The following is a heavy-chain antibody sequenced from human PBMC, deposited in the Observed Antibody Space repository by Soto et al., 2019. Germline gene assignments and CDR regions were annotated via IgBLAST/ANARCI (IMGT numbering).Heavy chain of an antibody. Sequence: SVKVSCTASGGTFSSYTISWVRQAPGQGLEWMGRIIPILGIANYAQKFQGRVTITADKSTSTAYMELSSLRSEDTAVYYCARDLDSGYDTEEVNWGQGTLVTVSS. D-gene: IGHD5-12*01. CDR1: GGTFSSYT. CDR2: IIPILGIA. J-gene: IGHJ4*02. V-gene: IGHV1-69*04. CDR3: ARDLDSGYDTEEVN.